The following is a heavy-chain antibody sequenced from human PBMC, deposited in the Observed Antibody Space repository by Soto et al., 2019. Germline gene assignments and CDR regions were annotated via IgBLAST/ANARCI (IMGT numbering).Heavy chain of an antibody. CDR1: GGTFSSYA. J-gene: IGHJ4*02. CDR2: IIPIFGTA. D-gene: IGHD6-13*01. V-gene: IGHV1-69*13. CDR3: ARSPGAAVRSHYFDD. Sequence: SVKVSCKASGGTFSSYAISWVRQAPGQGLEWMGGIIPIFGTANYAQKFQGRVTITADESTSTAYMELSSLRSEDTAVYYCARSPGAAVRSHYFDDWGQGTLGTVSS.